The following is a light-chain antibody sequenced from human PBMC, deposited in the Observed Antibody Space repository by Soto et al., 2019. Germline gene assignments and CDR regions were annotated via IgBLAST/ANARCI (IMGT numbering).Light chain of an antibody. Sequence: DIVMTQSPDSLAVSLGERATINCKSSQSVLSSSHTKHYLAWYQQKPGQPPKLLIYWASTRESGGPDRCSGRGSGTDFPLTISSLQAEDGAVYYCQQHYSTLITFGQGTRLEIK. CDR1: QSVLSSSHTKHY. V-gene: IGKV4-1*01. CDR2: WAS. J-gene: IGKJ5*01. CDR3: QQHYSTLIT.